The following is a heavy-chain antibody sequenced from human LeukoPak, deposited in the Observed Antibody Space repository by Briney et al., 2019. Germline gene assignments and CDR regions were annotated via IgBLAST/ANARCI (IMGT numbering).Heavy chain of an antibody. D-gene: IGHD6-13*01. CDR3: ARDSIAAAGHLRGGLFDY. Sequence: PSETLSLTCTVSGGSISSSSYYWGWIRQPPGKGLEWIGSIYYSGSTYYNPSLKSRVTISVDTSKDQFSLKLSSVTAADTAVYYCARDSIAAAGHLRGGLFDYWGQGTLVTVSS. V-gene: IGHV4-39*07. CDR2: IYYSGST. J-gene: IGHJ4*02. CDR1: GGSISSSSYY.